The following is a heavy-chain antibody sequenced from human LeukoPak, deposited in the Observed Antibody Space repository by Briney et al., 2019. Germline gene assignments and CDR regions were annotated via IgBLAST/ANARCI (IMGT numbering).Heavy chain of an antibody. CDR2: INHSGST. J-gene: IGHJ6*03. V-gene: IGHV4-34*01. D-gene: IGHD6-6*01. CDR1: GGSFSGYY. Sequence: PSETLSLTCAVYGGSFSGYYWSWIRQPPGKGLEWIGEINHSGSTNYNPSLKSRVTISVDTSKNQFSLELSSVTAADTAVYYCARVRGSSSSRSLYYYYYYMDVWGKGTTVTVSS. CDR3: ARVRGSSSSRSLYYYYYYMDV.